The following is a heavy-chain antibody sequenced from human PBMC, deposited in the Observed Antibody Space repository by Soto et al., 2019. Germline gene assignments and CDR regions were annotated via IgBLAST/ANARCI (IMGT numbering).Heavy chain of an antibody. CDR3: ARRDGYNSDY. V-gene: IGHV3-64*01. Sequence: EVQLVESGGGLVQPGGSLRLSCAASGFTFSNYAMHWVHQAPGKGLEYVSAISSHGDSTYYANSVKGRFTISRDNSKNTLYLQMGGLRTEDMAVYYCARRDGYNSDYWGQGTLVTVSS. CDR2: ISSHGDST. J-gene: IGHJ4*02. D-gene: IGHD5-12*01. CDR1: GFTFSNYA.